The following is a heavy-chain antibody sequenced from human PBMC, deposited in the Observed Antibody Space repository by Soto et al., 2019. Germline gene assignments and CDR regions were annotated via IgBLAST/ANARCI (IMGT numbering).Heavy chain of an antibody. CDR2: IYPGDSGN. CDR3: ARFAWNSHKTGHX. CDR1: GYSFTSYW. D-gene: IGHD1-1*01. Sequence: GESLKISCEGSGYSFTSYWIAWVRQMPGKGLEWMGTIYPGDSGNRYSQSFQGKVTISADKSISTVYLRWSSMKASDTAMYYCARFAWNSHKTGHXWGQGTTVTVS. J-gene: IGHJ6*02. V-gene: IGHV5-51*01.